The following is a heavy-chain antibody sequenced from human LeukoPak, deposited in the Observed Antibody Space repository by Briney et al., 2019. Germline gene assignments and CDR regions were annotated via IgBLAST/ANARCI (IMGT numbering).Heavy chain of an antibody. CDR3: ARGSLYGSGSSDAFDI. J-gene: IGHJ3*02. V-gene: IGHV4-4*07. CDR2: IYTSGST. Sequence: PSETLSLTCTVSGGSISSYYWSWIRQPAGKGLEWIGRIYTSGSTNYNPSLKSRVTMSVDTSKNQFSLKLSSVTAADTAVYYCARGSLYGSGSSDAFDIWGQGTMVTVSS. CDR1: GGSISSYY. D-gene: IGHD3-10*01.